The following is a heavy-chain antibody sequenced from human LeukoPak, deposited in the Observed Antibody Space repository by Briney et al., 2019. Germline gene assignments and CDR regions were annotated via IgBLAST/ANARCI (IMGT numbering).Heavy chain of an antibody. CDR2: IIPILGIA. Sequence: ASVKVSCKASGGTFSSYAISWVRQAPGQGLEWMGRIIPILGIANYAQKFQGRVTITADKSTSTAYMELSSLRSEDTAVYYCARQSHNSSWYYDYWAQGTLVTVSS. D-gene: IGHD6-13*01. CDR3: ARQSHNSSWYYDY. J-gene: IGHJ4*02. V-gene: IGHV1-69*04. CDR1: GGTFSSYA.